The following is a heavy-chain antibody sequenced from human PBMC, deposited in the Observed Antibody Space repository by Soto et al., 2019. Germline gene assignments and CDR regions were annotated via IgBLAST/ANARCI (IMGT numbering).Heavy chain of an antibody. V-gene: IGHV4-30-2*01. CDR1: GGPISSGGYS. CDR2: IYHSGST. CDR3: ARGTVSAIFDY. J-gene: IGHJ4*02. Sequence: PSETLSLTCAVSGGPISSGGYSWSWIRQPPGKGLEWIGYIYHSGSTYYNPSLKSRVTISVDRSKNQFSLKLSSVTAADTAVYYCARGTVSAIFDYWGQGTLVTVSS. D-gene: IGHD4-4*01.